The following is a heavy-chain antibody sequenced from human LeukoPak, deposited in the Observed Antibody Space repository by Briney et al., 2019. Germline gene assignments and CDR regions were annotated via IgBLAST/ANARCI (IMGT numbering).Heavy chain of an antibody. CDR3: ARVGLYSSSSAWYFDL. V-gene: IGHV1-69*13. J-gene: IGHJ2*01. Sequence: SVKFSCKASGGTFSSYAISWVRQAPGQGLEWMGGIIPIFGTANYAQKFQGRVTITADESTSTAYMELSSLRSEDTAVYYCARVGLYSSSSAWYFDLWGRGTLVTVSS. CDR1: GGTFSSYA. CDR2: IIPIFGTA. D-gene: IGHD6-6*01.